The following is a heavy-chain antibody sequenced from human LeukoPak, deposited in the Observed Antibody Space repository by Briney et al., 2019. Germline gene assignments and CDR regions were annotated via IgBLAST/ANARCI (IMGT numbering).Heavy chain of an antibody. V-gene: IGHV4-39*01. J-gene: IGHJ2*01. CDR2: IYYGGNT. Sequence: SETLSLTCTVSGGSISSSSYYWGWIRQPPGKGLEWIGSIYYGGNTYYNPSLKSRATISVDTSKNQFSLKLSSVAAADTAVYYCARSVVPAAMGGNWYFDLWGRGTLVTVSS. D-gene: IGHD2-2*01. CDR3: ARSVVPAAMGGNWYFDL. CDR1: GGSISSSSYY.